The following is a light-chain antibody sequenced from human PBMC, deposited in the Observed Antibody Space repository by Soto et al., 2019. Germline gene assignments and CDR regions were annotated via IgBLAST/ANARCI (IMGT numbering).Light chain of an antibody. CDR1: QSVSSNY. Sequence: IVLTQSPGTLSLSPGERATLSGRASQSVSSNYLAWYRQKPGQAPRVLIYGASSRTTGIPDRFSGSGSGTDFTLTISRLEPEDVAVYYCQQYHNSPLTFVQGTKVDI. V-gene: IGKV3-20*01. CDR3: QQYHNSPLT. CDR2: GAS. J-gene: IGKJ1*01.